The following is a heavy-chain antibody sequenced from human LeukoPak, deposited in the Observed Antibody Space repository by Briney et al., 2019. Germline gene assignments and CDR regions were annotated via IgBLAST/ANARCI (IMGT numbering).Heavy chain of an antibody. Sequence: ASVKVFCKASGYTFTGYYMHWVRQAPGQGLEWMGWINPNSGGTNYAQNFQGRVTMTRDTSISTAYMELSRLRSDDTALYYCARASGRYSNAFDIRGQGTMVTVSS. CDR3: ARASGRYSNAFDI. CDR2: INPNSGGT. V-gene: IGHV1-2*02. D-gene: IGHD1-26*01. CDR1: GYTFTGYY. J-gene: IGHJ3*02.